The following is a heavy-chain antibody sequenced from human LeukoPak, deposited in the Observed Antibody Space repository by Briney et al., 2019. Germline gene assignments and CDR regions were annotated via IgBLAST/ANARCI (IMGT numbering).Heavy chain of an antibody. CDR1: GYTFTSYG. V-gene: IGHV1-18*01. CDR3: ARVGPSYSSGWYPMKYFDY. Sequence: ASVKVSCKASGYTFTSYGISWVRQAPGQGLEWMGWISAYNGNTNYAQKLQGRVTMTTDTSTSTAYMELRSLRSDDTAVYYCARVGPSYSSGWYPMKYFDYWGQGTLVTVSS. J-gene: IGHJ4*02. CDR2: ISAYNGNT. D-gene: IGHD6-13*01.